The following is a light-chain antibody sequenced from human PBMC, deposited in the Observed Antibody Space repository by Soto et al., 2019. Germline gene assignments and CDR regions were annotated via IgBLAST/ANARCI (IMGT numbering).Light chain of an antibody. J-gene: IGKJ4*01. CDR1: QSISGY. V-gene: IGKV1-39*01. CDR3: QQSLSTLLT. Sequence: DIQMTQSPSSLSASVGDRVTITCRASQSISGYLNWYQQKPGKAPKVLISGASSLHNGVPSRFSCRGSGTDFTLTISSLQPEDVATYYCQQSLSTLLTFGGGTKVDIK. CDR2: GAS.